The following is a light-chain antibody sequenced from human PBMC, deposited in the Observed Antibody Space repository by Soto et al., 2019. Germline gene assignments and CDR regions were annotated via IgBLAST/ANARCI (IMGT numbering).Light chain of an antibody. J-gene: IGLJ1*01. Sequence: QSVLTQPPSVSAAPGRTVTISCSGSSSNIGNSFVSWYQQLPGTAPRLIIYDNNERPSGIPDRFSGSKSGTSATLGITGLQTGDEADYYCGAWDGGLSAFVFGTGTKLTVL. CDR3: GAWDGGLSAFV. CDR2: DNN. CDR1: SSNIGNSF. V-gene: IGLV1-51*01.